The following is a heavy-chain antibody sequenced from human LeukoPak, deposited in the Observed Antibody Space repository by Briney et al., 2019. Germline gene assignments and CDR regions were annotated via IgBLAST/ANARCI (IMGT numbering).Heavy chain of an antibody. CDR3: ARRYHYDTSGYYYYFDY. CDR1: GGSISSSSYY. CDR2: IYYSGST. J-gene: IGHJ4*02. V-gene: IGHV4-39*07. D-gene: IGHD3-22*01. Sequence: SETLSLTCTVSGGSISSSSYYWGWIRQPPGKGLEWIGSIYYSGSTYYNPSLKSRVTMSVDTSKNQFSLKLSSVTAADTAVYYCARRYHYDTSGYYYYFDYWGQGTLVTVSS.